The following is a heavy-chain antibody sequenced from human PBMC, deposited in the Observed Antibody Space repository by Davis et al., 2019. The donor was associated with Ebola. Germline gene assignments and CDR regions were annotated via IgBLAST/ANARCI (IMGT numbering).Heavy chain of an antibody. CDR2: TSDSGVKT. D-gene: IGHD2-8*01. V-gene: IGHV3-23*01. CDR3: AKGVLTSRTYNCFDT. J-gene: IGHJ5*02. CDR1: GFTFNTYA. Sequence: PGGSLRLSCAASGFTFNTYAMSWVRQAPGKGLEWVSATSDSGVKTYYTDSVRGRFTISRDNSKNTVYLQMNSLRAEDTAVYYCAKGVLTSRTYNCFDTWGQGTLVTVSS.